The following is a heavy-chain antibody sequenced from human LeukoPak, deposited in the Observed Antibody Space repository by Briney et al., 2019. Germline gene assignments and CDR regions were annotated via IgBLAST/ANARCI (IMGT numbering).Heavy chain of an antibody. CDR3: ARYYSGWYYFDY. CDR1: GYTFTSYY. CDR2: INPSGGST. Sequence: ASVKVSCKASGYTFTSYYMHWVRQAPGQGLEWMGIINPSGGSTNYAQKFQGRVTMTRDTSTNTVYMELSSLRSEDTAVYYCARYYSGWYYFDYWGQGTLVTVSS. J-gene: IGHJ4*02. V-gene: IGHV1-46*01. D-gene: IGHD6-19*01.